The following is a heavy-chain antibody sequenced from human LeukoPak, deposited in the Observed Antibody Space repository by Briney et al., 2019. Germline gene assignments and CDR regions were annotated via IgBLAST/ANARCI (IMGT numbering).Heavy chain of an antibody. CDR1: GGSISSYH. D-gene: IGHD6-6*01. CDR2: IYYSGST. J-gene: IGHJ6*03. V-gene: IGHV4-59*08. Sequence: KSSETLSLTCTVSGGSISSYHWSWIRQPPGKGLEWIGYIYYSGSTNYNPSLKSRVTISVDTSKNQFSLKLSSVTAADTAVYYCARGKAAARPSYYYYYYYMDVWGKGTTVTVSS. CDR3: ARGKAAARPSYYYYYYYMDV.